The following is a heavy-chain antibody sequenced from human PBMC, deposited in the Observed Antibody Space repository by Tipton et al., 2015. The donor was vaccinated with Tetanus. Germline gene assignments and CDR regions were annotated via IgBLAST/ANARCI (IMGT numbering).Heavy chain of an antibody. CDR2: INDVSTET. Sequence: SLRLSCAASGFTFSSFWMHWVRQVPGKGLVSVARINDVSTETDYADSVTGRFSISRDDAKNTLYLQMNSLTADDTAVYYCVRGSSQWRGIDYWGQGTLVTVSS. CDR3: VRGSSQWRGIDY. D-gene: IGHD6-19*01. V-gene: IGHV3-74*01. CDR1: GFTFSSFW. J-gene: IGHJ4*02.